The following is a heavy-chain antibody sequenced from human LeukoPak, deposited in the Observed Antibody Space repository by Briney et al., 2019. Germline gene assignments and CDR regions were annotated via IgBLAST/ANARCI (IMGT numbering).Heavy chain of an antibody. CDR1: GYTFTSYY. CDR2: INPSGGST. CDR3: ASILGSGNWFDP. J-gene: IGHJ5*02. Sequence: ASXKVSCKASGYTFTSYYMHWVRQAPGQGLEWMGIINPSGGSTSYAQKFQGRVTMTRDTSTSTVYMELSSLRSEDTAVYYCASILGSGNWFDPWGQGTLVTVSS. D-gene: IGHD2-21*01. V-gene: IGHV1-46*03.